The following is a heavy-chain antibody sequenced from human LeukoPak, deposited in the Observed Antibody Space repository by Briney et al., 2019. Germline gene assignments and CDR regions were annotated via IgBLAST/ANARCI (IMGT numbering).Heavy chain of an antibody. D-gene: IGHD2-21*01. Sequence: GGSLRLSCAATGFTFTDYAMSWVRQAQGKGLEWVSSISRSGSTTYYADSVKGRFTFSRDNSKNTLDLQMDSLRVEDTARYYCARGSIMLSVGGQGTPVTVTS. CDR3: ARGSIMLSV. J-gene: IGHJ4*02. CDR2: ISRSGSTT. CDR1: GFTFTDYA. V-gene: IGHV3-23*01.